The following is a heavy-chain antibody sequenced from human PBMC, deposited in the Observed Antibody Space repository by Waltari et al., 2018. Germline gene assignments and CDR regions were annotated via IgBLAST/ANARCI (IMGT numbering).Heavy chain of an antibody. D-gene: IGHD5-12*01. CDR1: GFTFHCYW. CDR3: ARLNRGYEGFDY. Sequence: VQSVWFGGGVVQHEGRVRLSCTSCGFTFHCYWMRWVRQAPGKGLEGVANIKQDGREEYCVDSVKGRFTISRDNAKNSLYLQMSSLRAEDTAVYYCARLNRGYEGFDYWGQGTLVTVSS. CDR2: IKQDGREE. V-gene: IGHV3-7*01. J-gene: IGHJ4*02.